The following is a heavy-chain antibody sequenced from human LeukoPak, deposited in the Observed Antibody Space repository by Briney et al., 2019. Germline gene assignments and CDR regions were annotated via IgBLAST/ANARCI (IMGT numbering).Heavy chain of an antibody. J-gene: IGHJ4*02. Sequence: SVKVSCKASGGTFSSYAFNWVRQAPGQGLEWMGKIIPILGIANYAQKFQGRVTITADKSTTTAYMELSSLRSEDTAVYYCATARSGYWGQGTLVTVSS. CDR2: IIPILGIA. V-gene: IGHV1-69*04. D-gene: IGHD1-26*01. CDR1: GGTFSSYA. CDR3: ATARSGY.